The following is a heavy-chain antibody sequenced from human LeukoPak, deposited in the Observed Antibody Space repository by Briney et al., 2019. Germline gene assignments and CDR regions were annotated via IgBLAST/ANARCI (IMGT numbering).Heavy chain of an antibody. Sequence: GGSLRLSCAASGFTFSSYGMHWVRQAPGKGLEWVSSISSSSSYIYYADSVKGRFTISRDNAKNSLYLQMNSLRAEDTAVYYCARDYFRTEYSSSYDYWGQGTLVTVSS. J-gene: IGHJ4*02. CDR2: ISSSSSYI. D-gene: IGHD6-6*01. V-gene: IGHV3-21*01. CDR3: ARDYFRTEYSSSYDY. CDR1: GFTFSSYG.